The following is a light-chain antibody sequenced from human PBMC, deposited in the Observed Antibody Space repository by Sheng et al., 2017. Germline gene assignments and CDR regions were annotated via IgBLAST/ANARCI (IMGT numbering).Light chain of an antibody. CDR1: SSDVGIYNY. V-gene: IGLV2-14*03. CDR3: SSYTTSRTWV. CDR2: DVS. J-gene: IGLJ1*01. Sequence: QSALAQPPSASGSPGQSVAISCTGTSSDVGIYNYVSWYQQHPGKAPKLMIYDVSNRPSGVSNRFSGSKSANTAFLTISGLQAEDEADYYCSSYTTSRTWVFGAGTTVTVL.